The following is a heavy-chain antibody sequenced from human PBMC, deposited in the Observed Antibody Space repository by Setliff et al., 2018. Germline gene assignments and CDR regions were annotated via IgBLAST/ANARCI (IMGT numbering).Heavy chain of an antibody. CDR3: ARSRTLEAGYNWFDP. CDR1: GYSFPTDY. CDR2: MHPSGVGT. J-gene: IGHJ5*02. Sequence: VKVSCKASGYSFPTDYIHWVRQAPGQELEWMGIMHPSGVGTSGPQKFQGRVTMTRDTSTSTVYMVLSSLGSEDTAVYYCARSRTLEAGYNWFDPWGQGTLVTVSS. V-gene: IGHV1-46*01.